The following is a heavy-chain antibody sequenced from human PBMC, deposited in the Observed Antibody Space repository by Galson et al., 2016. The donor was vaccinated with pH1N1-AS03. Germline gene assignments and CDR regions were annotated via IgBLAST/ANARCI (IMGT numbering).Heavy chain of an antibody. CDR2: IIHGGRT. Sequence: SETLSLTCHVHGDSFPGYYWAWLRQSPGKGLEWIGEIIHGGRTTYSPSLKSRATIFLDTSKNQFSLTLTAVTAAATAIYYCARGKKRGSSDTAVWFDPWGQGALVSVS. CDR3: ARGKKRGSSDTAVWFDP. V-gene: IGHV4-34*01. J-gene: IGHJ5*02. D-gene: IGHD2-21*02. CDR1: GDSFPGYY.